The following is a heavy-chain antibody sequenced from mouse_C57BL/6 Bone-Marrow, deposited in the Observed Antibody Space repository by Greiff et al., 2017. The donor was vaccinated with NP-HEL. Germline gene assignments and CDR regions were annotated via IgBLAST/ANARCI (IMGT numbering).Heavy chain of an antibody. CDR1: GFTFTDYY. CDR3: ARTTTVVARYFDV. Sequence: EVHLLESGGGLVQPGGSLSLSCAASGFTFTDYYMSWVRQPPGKALEWLGFIRNKANGYTTEYSASVKGRFTISRDNSQSILYLQMNALRAEDSATYYCARTTTVVARYFDVWGTGTTVTVSS. J-gene: IGHJ1*03. D-gene: IGHD1-1*01. CDR2: IRNKANGYTT. V-gene: IGHV7-3*01.